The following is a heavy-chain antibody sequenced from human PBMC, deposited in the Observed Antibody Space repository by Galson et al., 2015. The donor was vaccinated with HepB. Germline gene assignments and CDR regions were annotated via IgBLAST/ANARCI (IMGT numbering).Heavy chain of an antibody. J-gene: IGHJ4*02. Sequence: SVKVSCKASGYTFTSYAMNWVRQAPGQGLEWMGWINTNTGNPTYAQGFTGRFVFSLDTSVSTAYLQISSLKAEDTAVYYCARGVHVYYGSGSYYLPAFDYWGQGTLVTVSS. V-gene: IGHV7-4-1*02. CDR3: ARGVHVYYGSGSYYLPAFDY. CDR2: INTNTGNP. CDR1: GYTFTSYA. D-gene: IGHD3-10*01.